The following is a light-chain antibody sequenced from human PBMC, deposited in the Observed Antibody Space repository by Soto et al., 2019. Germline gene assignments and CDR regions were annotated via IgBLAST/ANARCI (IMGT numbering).Light chain of an antibody. J-gene: IGKJ2*01. CDR2: SAS. Sequence: DVQMTPSQASLSASVFYIVTITFRSSQSISKNLNWYQHKVGKAPQLLIYSASDSQAGVPSRFSGSGSGTDFTLIISGLQPEDFATYYCQQSYISPYTFGQGPRWIS. CDR1: QSISKN. CDR3: QQSYISPYT. V-gene: IGKV1-39*01.